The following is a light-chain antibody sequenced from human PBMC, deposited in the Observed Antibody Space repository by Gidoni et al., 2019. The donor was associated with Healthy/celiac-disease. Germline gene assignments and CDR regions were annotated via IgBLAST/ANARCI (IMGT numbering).Light chain of an antibody. CDR3: QQRSNWPPTT. CDR1: QSVSSY. Sequence: EIVLTQSPATLSLSPGERATLSCRASQSVSSYLAWYQQKPCQAPRLLIYDASNRAPGIPARFSGRGSGTDFTLTISSLEPEDCAVYYCQQRSNWPPTTFGQGTKVEIK. CDR2: DAS. J-gene: IGKJ1*01. V-gene: IGKV3-11*01.